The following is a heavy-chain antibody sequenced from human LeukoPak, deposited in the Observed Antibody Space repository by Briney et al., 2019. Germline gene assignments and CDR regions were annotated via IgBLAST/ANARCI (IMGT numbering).Heavy chain of an antibody. CDR2: INQDAGTT. V-gene: IGHV3-7*01. Sequence: PGGSLRLSCVASGFSFTSYWMSWVRQAPGMGLEFVANINQDAGTTNYVDSVKGRFTISRDNAENSLYLQMNSLRAEDTAVYYCARALSYSYGSMDFWGQGTLVIVSS. CDR1: GFSFTSYW. CDR3: ARALSYSYGSMDF. D-gene: IGHD5-18*01. J-gene: IGHJ4*02.